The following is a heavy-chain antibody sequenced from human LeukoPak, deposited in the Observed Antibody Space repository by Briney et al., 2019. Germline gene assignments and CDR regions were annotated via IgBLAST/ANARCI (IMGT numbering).Heavy chain of an antibody. V-gene: IGHV4-34*01. CDR2: INHSGST. J-gene: IGHJ4*02. CDR3: AGRGAGARLRAAYFDY. Sequence: PSDTLSLTCAVYGGSFSGYYWSWIRQPPGKGLEWIGEINHSGSTNYNPSLKSRVTISVDTSKNQFSLKLSSVTAADTAVYYCAGRGAGARLRAAYFDYWGQGTLVTVSS. CDR1: GGSFSGYY. D-gene: IGHD3-10*01.